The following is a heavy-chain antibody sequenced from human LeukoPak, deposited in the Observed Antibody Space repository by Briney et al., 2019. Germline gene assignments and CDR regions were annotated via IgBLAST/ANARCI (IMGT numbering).Heavy chain of an antibody. D-gene: IGHD6-19*01. Sequence: PGGSLRLSCAVSGFTFSSYAMSWVRQAPGKGLEWVSAISASASSTYYGDSVKGRFTISRDNSKNTLYLQMNSLRAEDTAVYYCAKDLGVAGTGGFDYWGQETQVTGSS. J-gene: IGHJ4*02. CDR3: AKDLGVAGTGGFDY. V-gene: IGHV3-23*01. CDR2: ISASASST. CDR1: GFTFSSYA.